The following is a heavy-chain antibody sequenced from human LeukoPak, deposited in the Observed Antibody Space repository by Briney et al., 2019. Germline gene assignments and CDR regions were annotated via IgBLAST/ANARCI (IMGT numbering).Heavy chain of an antibody. Sequence: GASVKVSCKASGGTFSSYAISWVRQAPGQGLEWMGGIIPIFGTANYAQKFQGRVTITADKSTSTAYMELSSLRSEDTAVYYCARVGGAAAGGGAFDIWGQGTMVTVSS. V-gene: IGHV1-69*06. CDR3: ARVGGAAAGGGAFDI. CDR1: GGTFSSYA. D-gene: IGHD6-13*01. J-gene: IGHJ3*02. CDR2: IIPIFGTA.